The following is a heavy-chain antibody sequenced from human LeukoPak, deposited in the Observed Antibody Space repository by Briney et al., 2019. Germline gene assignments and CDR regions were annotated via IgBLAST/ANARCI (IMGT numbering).Heavy chain of an antibody. D-gene: IGHD6-13*01. Sequence: PGGSLRLSCTASGFTFGDYAMSWVRQAPGKGLEWVGFIRSKAYGGTTEYAASVKGRFTISRDDSKSIAYLQMNSLKTEDTAVYYCTRDRGPDGPVKFIAAADHDFDPWGQGTLVTVSS. CDR2: IRSKAYGGTT. J-gene: IGHJ5*02. CDR1: GFTFGDYA. V-gene: IGHV3-49*04. CDR3: TRDRGPDGPVKFIAAADHDFDP.